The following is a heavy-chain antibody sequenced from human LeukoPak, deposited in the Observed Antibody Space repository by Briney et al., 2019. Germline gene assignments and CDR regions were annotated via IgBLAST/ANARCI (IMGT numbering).Heavy chain of an antibody. V-gene: IGHV1-2*02. CDR1: GYTLSDYY. CDR3: ARVPIEWSNLYFDY. CDR2: INPNTGAT. D-gene: IGHD2-8*01. J-gene: IGHJ4*02. Sequence: DSVKVSCKASGYTLSDYYVHWVRQAPGQGREWMGMINPNTGATKTAQKFQGRVTMTGDTSINTASMELTSLTSGDAAVYYCARVPIEWSNLYFDYWGQGTHVTVSS.